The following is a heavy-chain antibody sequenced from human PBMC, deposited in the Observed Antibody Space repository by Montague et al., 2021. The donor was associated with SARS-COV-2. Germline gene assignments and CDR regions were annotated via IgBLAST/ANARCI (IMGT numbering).Heavy chain of an antibody. D-gene: IGHD2-15*01. Sequence: SLRLSCAASGFTFISYGMHWVRQAPGKGLEWVAIISYDGSNKYYADSVKGRFTVSRDNSKNTLYLQMNSLRAEDTAVYYCAKAIYRYGGSCYFYGMDVWGQGTTVTVSS. CDR1: GFTFISYG. CDR3: AKAIYRYGGSCYFYGMDV. CDR2: ISYDGSNK. V-gene: IGHV3-30*18. J-gene: IGHJ6*02.